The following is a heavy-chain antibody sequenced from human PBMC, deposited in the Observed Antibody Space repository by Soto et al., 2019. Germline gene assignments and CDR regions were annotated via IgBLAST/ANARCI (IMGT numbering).Heavy chain of an antibody. J-gene: IGHJ6*02. CDR2: ISYDGSNK. V-gene: IGHV3-30-3*01. D-gene: IGHD6-13*01. Sequence: PGGSLRLSCAASGFTFSSYAMHWVRQAPGKGLEWVAVISYDGSNKYYADSVKGRFTISRDNSKNTLYLQMNSLRAEDTAVYYCARPSSSWYQGAYYYGMDVWGQRTTVTVSS. CDR1: GFTFSSYA. CDR3: ARPSSSWYQGAYYYGMDV.